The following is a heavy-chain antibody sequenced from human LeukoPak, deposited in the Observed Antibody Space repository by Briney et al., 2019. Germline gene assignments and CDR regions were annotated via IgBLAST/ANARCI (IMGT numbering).Heavy chain of an antibody. J-gene: IGHJ4*02. Sequence: GESLKISCKSSGYIFTSYWIVWVRQLPGKGLEWMGVIYPGDSDTRYSPSFQGQVTISADKSISTAFLQWNGLRASDTAIYYCARPTLTGYSSGFGYWGQGTLVTVSS. V-gene: IGHV5-51*01. CDR3: ARPTLTGYSSGFGY. D-gene: IGHD6-19*01. CDR2: IYPGDSDT. CDR1: GYIFTSYW.